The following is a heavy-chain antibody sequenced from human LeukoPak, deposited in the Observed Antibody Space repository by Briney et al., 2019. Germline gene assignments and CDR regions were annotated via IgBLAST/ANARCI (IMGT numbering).Heavy chain of an antibody. D-gene: IGHD1-26*01. V-gene: IGHV3-48*01. CDR3: AAHHGELGYFDY. J-gene: IGHJ4*02. Sequence: GGSLRLSCAASGFTFSIYSMNWVRQAPGKGLEWVSYISSDSNLIYYADSVKGRFTISRDNAKNSLYLQMNSLRAEDTAVYYCAAHHGELGYFDYWGQGTLVTVSS. CDR2: ISSDSNLI. CDR1: GFTFSIYS.